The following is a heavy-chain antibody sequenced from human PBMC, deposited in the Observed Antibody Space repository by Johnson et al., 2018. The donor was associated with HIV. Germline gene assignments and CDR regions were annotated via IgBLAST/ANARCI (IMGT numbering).Heavy chain of an antibody. CDR3: ARMGGSGWSAFDI. V-gene: IGHV3-20*04. D-gene: IGHD6-19*01. CDR1: GFNFDDYA. Sequence: VQLVESGGGVVRPGGSLRLSCAASGFNFDDYAMSWVRQVPGKGLEGVSGINWNGGSTGYADSVKGRFTISRDNAKNSLYMQNNSRRAEDTAVYYCARMGGSGWSAFDIWGQGTIVTVSS. CDR2: INWNGGST. J-gene: IGHJ3*02.